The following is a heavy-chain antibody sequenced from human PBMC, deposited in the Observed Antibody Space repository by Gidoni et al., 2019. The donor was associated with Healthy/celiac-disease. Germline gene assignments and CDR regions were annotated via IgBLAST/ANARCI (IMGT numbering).Heavy chain of an antibody. J-gene: IGHJ4*02. V-gene: IGHV4-34*01. CDR1: GGSSSGYY. CDR3: ARGHVIYSSSWKGHDY. CDR2: INHSGST. D-gene: IGHD6-13*01. Sequence: QAQLQQRGAGPLKPSETLSLTCAVFGGSSSGYYWSWIRQPPGKGLEWIGEINHSGSTNYNPSLKSRVTISVDTSKNQFSLKLSSVTAADTAVYYCARGHVIYSSSWKGHDYWGQGTLVTVSS.